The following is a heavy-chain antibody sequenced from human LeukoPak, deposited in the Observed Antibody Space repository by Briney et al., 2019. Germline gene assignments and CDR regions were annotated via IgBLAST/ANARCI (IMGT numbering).Heavy chain of an antibody. CDR1: SGSIRSANYY. V-gene: IGHV4-39*01. D-gene: IGHD2-2*01. CDR3: ARRLTPAEGSFDA. J-gene: IGHJ5*02. CDR2: ISYTGST. Sequence: KASETLSLTCSVSSGSIRSANYYWNWMRQPPGPGLEWIGRISYTGSTYYDPSLRSRITISVDTSKNQFSLKFRPLTAATAAVYFCARRLTPAEGSFDAWGRGTLVTVSS.